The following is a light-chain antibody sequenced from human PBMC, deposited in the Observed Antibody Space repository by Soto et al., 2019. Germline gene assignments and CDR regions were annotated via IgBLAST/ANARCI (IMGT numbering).Light chain of an antibody. J-gene: IGLJ1*01. CDR3: SSYTSSSHYV. V-gene: IGLV2-14*01. Sequence: QSVLNKAASVYGSPGQSIRISCNGNSSDVGGYNYVSWYQQHPGKAPKLMIYDVSNRPSGVSNRFSGSKSGNTASLTISGLQAEDEADYYCSSYTSSSHYVFGTGTKVTVL. CDR1: SSDVGGYNY. CDR2: DVS.